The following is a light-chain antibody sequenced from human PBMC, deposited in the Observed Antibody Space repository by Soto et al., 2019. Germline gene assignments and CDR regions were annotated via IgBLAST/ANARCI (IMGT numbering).Light chain of an antibody. Sequence: IQLTQSPSSLSASVGDRVTITCRASQGVGSSLAWYQQKAGKAPNLLIYAASTLRSGVPSSFSGSGSGTEVTLTIFSLQPEDFSTYYCQQLDSYPFTFGQGTRLEIK. J-gene: IGKJ5*01. V-gene: IGKV1-9*01. CDR1: QGVGSS. CDR2: AAS. CDR3: QQLDSYPFT.